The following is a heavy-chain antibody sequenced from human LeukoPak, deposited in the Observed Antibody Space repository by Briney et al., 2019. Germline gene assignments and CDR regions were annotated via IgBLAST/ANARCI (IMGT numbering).Heavy chain of an antibody. Sequence: TSVKVSCKASGFTFSNSAMQWVRQARGQRLEWIGWIVLGAGNTVYSHKFHDRVTITRDVSTNTAYMELDSLGSEDTAVYYCAAQRGASLHDFWSTRLFDPWGQGTLVTVSS. D-gene: IGHD3-3*01. V-gene: IGHV1-58*02. CDR3: AAQRGASLHDFWSTRLFDP. CDR2: IVLGAGNT. CDR1: GFTFSNSA. J-gene: IGHJ5*02.